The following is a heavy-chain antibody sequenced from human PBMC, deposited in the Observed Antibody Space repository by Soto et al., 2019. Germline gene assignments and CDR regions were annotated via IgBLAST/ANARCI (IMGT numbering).Heavy chain of an antibody. J-gene: IGHJ4*02. D-gene: IGHD6-19*01. CDR2: IYDSGST. CDR3: ASQATGWYPDY. Sequence: QVERQESGPGLVKPSQTLSLTCTVSGGSISSGGYYWSWIRQHPGKGLEWIGYIYDSGSTYYNPSLKSRVTISVDTSKNQFSLKLSSVTAADTAVYYCASQATGWYPDYWGQGTLVTVSS. V-gene: IGHV4-31*03. CDR1: GGSISSGGYY.